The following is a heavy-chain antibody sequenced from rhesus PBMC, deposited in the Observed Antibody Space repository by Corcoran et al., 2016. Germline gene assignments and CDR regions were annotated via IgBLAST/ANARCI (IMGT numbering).Heavy chain of an antibody. J-gene: IGHJ5-1*01. CDR2: ISNTGGST. Sequence: QLQLQESGPGLVNPSETLSLTCAVSGGSIRSNYWPSIRQPPGPGMEWIGRISNTGGSTDYNPSLKSRVTSSTDTSKNQFSLKLSSVTAEDTAVYYCTTYRGGGSWSRFDVWGAGVLVTVSS. CDR1: GGSIRSNY. D-gene: IGHD6-25*01. CDR3: TTYRGGGSWSRFDV. V-gene: IGHV4-173*01.